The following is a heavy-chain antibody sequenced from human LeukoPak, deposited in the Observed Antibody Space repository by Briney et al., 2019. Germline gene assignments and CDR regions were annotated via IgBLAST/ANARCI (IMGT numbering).Heavy chain of an antibody. CDR3: ARAEDSGSYPGWFDP. Sequence: TLSLTCTVSGGSISSGSYYWSWVRQPAGKGLEWIGRIYTSESTNYNPSLKSRVTISVDTSKNQFSLKLSSVTAADTAVYYCARAEDSGSYPGWFDPWGQGTLVTVSS. J-gene: IGHJ5*02. CDR2: IYTSEST. CDR1: GGSISSGSYY. D-gene: IGHD1-26*01. V-gene: IGHV4-61*02.